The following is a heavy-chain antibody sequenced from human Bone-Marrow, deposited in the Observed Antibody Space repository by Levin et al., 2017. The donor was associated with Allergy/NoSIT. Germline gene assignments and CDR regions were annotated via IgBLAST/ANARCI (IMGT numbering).Heavy chain of an antibody. J-gene: IGHJ4*02. D-gene: IGHD6-19*01. CDR2: ICPDDSDT. CDR3: ARQAQVAGPGIDY. CDR1: GYSFTKYW. Sequence: GGSLRLSCQGSGYSFTKYWIGWVRQMPGNGLEWMGIICPDDSDTRYDPSFEGQVTISADKSINTAYLQWSSLKATDTAIYYCARQAQVAGPGIDYWGQGTLVTVSS. V-gene: IGHV5-51*01.